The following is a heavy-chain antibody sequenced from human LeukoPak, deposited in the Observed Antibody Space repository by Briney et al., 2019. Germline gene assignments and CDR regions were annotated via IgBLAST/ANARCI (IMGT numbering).Heavy chain of an antibody. CDR3: ARRRNYYYYMDV. Sequence: GGSLRLSCAASGFTFNTYAMSWVRQAPGKGLEWVSAISGSGGSTYYADSVKGRFTISRDNSKNTLYLQMNSLRAEDTAVYYCARRRNYYYYMDVWGKGTTVTVSS. CDR2: ISGSGGST. V-gene: IGHV3-23*01. J-gene: IGHJ6*03. CDR1: GFTFNTYA.